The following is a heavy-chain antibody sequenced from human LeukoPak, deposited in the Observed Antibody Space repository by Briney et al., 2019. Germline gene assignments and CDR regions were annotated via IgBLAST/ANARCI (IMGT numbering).Heavy chain of an antibody. CDR3: AELGITMIGGV. Sequence: GGSLRLSCAASRFTFSSYSMNRVRQAPGKGLERVSSISSSSSYIYYADSVKGRFTISRDNAKNSLYLQMNSLRAEDTAVYYCAELGITMIGGVWGKGTTVTISS. V-gene: IGHV3-21*01. CDR2: ISSSSSYI. J-gene: IGHJ6*04. D-gene: IGHD3-10*02. CDR1: RFTFSSYS.